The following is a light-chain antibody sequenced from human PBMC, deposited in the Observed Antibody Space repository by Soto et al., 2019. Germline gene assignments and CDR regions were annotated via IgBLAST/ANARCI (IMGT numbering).Light chain of an antibody. J-gene: IGKJ3*01. V-gene: IGKV1-33*01. CDR1: QDITIC. CDR3: HQYDSLPPFT. CDR2: DAT. Sequence: DIQMTQSPSSLSASVGDRVTITCQASQDITICLNWYQQKPGKAPKLLIYDATNLETGVPSRFSGSRSGTDFTFTISNLQPEDVATYYCHQYDSLPPFTFGPGTTVDIK.